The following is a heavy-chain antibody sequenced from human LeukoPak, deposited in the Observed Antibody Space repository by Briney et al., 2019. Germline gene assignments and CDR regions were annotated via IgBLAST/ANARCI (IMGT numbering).Heavy chain of an antibody. Sequence: GGSLRLSCTASGITVSDSSMTWVRQAPGKGLEWVSSIYSGGNTYYANSVKGRFTISRDKSRNTLHLRINSLRAEDTALYYCARSNSGWDFIEYCGQGTLVTVSS. CDR2: IYSGGNT. CDR3: ARSNSGWDFIEY. D-gene: IGHD5-12*01. CDR1: GITVSDSS. V-gene: IGHV3-66*01. J-gene: IGHJ4*02.